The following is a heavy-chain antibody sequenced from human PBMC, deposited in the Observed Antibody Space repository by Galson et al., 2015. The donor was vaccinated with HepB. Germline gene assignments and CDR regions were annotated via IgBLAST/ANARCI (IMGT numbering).Heavy chain of an antibody. J-gene: IGHJ5*02. CDR3: ARNVYYDTSGYYYKPGWVDP. V-gene: IGHV6-1*01. D-gene: IGHD3-22*01. CDR2: TYYRSKWYY. Sequence: CAISGDSVSSNSAAWNWIRQSPSSGLEWLGRTYYRSKWYYDYAVSVRSRITINPDISRNQFSLQLYSVTPEDTAVYYCARNVYYDTSGYYYKPGWVDPWGQGTLVTVSS. CDR1: GDSVSSNSAA.